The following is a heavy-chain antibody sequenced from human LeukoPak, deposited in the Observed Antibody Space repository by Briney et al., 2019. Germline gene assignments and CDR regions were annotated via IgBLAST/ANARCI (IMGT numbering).Heavy chain of an antibody. J-gene: IGHJ4*02. Sequence: ASVTVSCKTSAYSFTGYFFHWIRQAPGHGLEWMGWINANSGDTNYAQQFQGRLTMTRDRSISTVYMELSRLRTDDTAVYYCARDFSWGVDSWGQGTLVTVSS. D-gene: IGHD3-10*01. V-gene: IGHV1-2*02. CDR3: ARDFSWGVDS. CDR2: INANSGDT. CDR1: AYSFTGYF.